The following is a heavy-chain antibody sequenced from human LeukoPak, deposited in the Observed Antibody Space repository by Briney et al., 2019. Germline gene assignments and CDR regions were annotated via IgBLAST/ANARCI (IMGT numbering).Heavy chain of an antibody. CDR1: GGTFSSYA. Sequence: SVKVSCKASGGTFSSYAISWVRQAPGQGLEWMGGTIPIFGTANYAQKFQGRVTITADESTSTAYMELSSLRSEDTAVYYCAREVYSSSSSISWFDPWGQGTLVTVSS. CDR3: AREVYSSSSSISWFDP. J-gene: IGHJ5*02. CDR2: TIPIFGTA. D-gene: IGHD6-6*01. V-gene: IGHV1-69*13.